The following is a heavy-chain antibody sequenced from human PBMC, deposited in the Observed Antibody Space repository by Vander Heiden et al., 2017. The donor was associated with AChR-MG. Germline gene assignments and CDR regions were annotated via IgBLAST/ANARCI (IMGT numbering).Heavy chain of an antibody. J-gene: IGHJ3*02. CDR1: GASISSGDYY. CDR3: ARGDAFDI. Sequence: QVQLQESGPGLVKPSQTLSLTSTVSGASISSGDYYWSWIRQPPGKGLEWIGCIYSSGSTYYNPSLKSRLTISAGTSKNQFSLKLSSVTAADPAVYYCARGDAFDIWGQGTMVTVSS. CDR2: IYSSGST. V-gene: IGHV4-30-4*01.